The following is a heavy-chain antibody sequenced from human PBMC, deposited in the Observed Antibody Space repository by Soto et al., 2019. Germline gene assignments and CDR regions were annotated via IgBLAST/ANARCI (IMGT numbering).Heavy chain of an antibody. V-gene: IGHV4-59*12. Sequence: SETLSLTCTVSVGSISSYYWSWIRQPPGKGLEWIGYVDYSGTANYNPSLKSRVSMSVDTSKNQLSLKVTSVTAADTAMYYCARADTAMTTPFDYWGQGTLVTVSS. CDR3: ARADTAMTTPFDY. D-gene: IGHD5-18*01. CDR2: VDYSGTA. CDR1: VGSISSYY. J-gene: IGHJ4*02.